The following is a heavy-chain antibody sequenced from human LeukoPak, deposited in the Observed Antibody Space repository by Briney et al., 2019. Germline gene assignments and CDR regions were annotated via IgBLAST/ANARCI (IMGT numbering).Heavy chain of an antibody. J-gene: IGHJ6*02. CDR1: GFTFSNFT. CDR3: AKVSSGWSKGFRGYYGMDV. CDR2: ISDSSRYI. Sequence: PGGSLRLSCAASGFTFSNFTMNWVRQAPGKGLEWVSSISDSSRYIYYADSLKGRFTISRENAKTSLSLQMNSLRAEDTAVYYCAKVSSGWSKGFRGYYGMDVWGQGTTVTVSS. D-gene: IGHD6-13*01. V-gene: IGHV3-21*06.